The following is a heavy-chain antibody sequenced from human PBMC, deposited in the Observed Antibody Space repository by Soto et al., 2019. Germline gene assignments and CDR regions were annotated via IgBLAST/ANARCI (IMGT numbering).Heavy chain of an antibody. J-gene: IGHJ4*02. D-gene: IGHD5-18*01. CDR2: INHSGST. CDR1: GGSFSGYY. Sequence: SETLSLTCAVYGGSFSGYYWSWIRQPPGKGLEWIGEINHSGSTNYNPSLKSRVTISVDTSKNHFSLKLSSVTAADTAVYYCARGSDTAMVPFDYWGQGTLVTVSS. CDR3: ARGSDTAMVPFDY. V-gene: IGHV4-34*01.